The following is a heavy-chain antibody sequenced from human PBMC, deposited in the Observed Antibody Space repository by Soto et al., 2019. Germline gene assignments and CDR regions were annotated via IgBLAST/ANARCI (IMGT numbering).Heavy chain of an antibody. V-gene: IGHV3-48*03. J-gene: IGHJ5*01. CDR3: ARLSGDGFWKSYSPYNLFES. CDR2: INGGGDVK. D-gene: IGHD3-3*01. CDR1: GFAFANYE. Sequence: GGSLRLSCAASGFAFANYEMHWVRQSPGKGLDWVAYINGGGDVKYYADSVEGRFTISRDNAKNALFLQMDSLRAEDTAIYYCARLSGDGFWKSYSPYNLFESWGQGALVTVSS.